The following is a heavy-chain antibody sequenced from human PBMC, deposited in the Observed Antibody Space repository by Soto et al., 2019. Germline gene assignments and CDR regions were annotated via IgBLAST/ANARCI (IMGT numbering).Heavy chain of an antibody. CDR3: AREWGATFDY. CDR1: GGSISSYY. J-gene: IGHJ4*02. D-gene: IGHD3-16*01. V-gene: IGHV4-59*01. CDR2: IYYSGST. Sequence: QVQLQESGPGLVKPSETVSLTCTVSGGSISSYYWSWIRQPPGKGLEWIGYIYYSGSTNYNPSLKSRVTISVDTSKNQFSLKLSSVTAADTAVYYCAREWGATFDYWGQGTLVTVS.